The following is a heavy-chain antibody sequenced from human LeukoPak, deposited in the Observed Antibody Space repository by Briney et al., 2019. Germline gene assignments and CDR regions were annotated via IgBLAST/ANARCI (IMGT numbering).Heavy chain of an antibody. CDR1: GFSFSSYW. CDR3: ARVEVGGDFSKFDY. CDR2: INEGGSTI. J-gene: IGHJ4*02. Sequence: GGSLILSCAASGFSFSSYWMHRVRQAPGGGLVWVSRINEGGSTINYADSVKGRFTISRDNAKNTLSLQMNSLRAEDTAVYYCARVEVGGDFSKFDYWGQGTLVTVSS. V-gene: IGHV3-74*01. D-gene: IGHD2-21*02.